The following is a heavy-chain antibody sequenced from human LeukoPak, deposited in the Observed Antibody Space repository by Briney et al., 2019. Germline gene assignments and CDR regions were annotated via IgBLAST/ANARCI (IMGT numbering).Heavy chain of an antibody. J-gene: IGHJ4*02. CDR3: ARCTYYDSSGDYNFDY. CDR2: IIPILGIA. V-gene: IGHV1-69*04. D-gene: IGHD3-22*01. CDR1: GFIFSSYA. Sequence: GGSLRLSCAASGFIFSSYAISWVRQAPGQGLEWMGRIIPILGIANDAQKFQGRVTITADKSTSTAYMELSSLRSEDTAVYYCARCTYYDSSGDYNFDYWGQGTLVTVSS.